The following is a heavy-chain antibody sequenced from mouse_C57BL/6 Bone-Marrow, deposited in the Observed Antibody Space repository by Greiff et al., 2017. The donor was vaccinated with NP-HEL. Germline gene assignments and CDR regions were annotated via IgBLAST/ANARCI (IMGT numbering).Heavy chain of an antibody. V-gene: IGHV5-17*01. CDR3: ARRRGNRYDYAMDY. J-gene: IGHJ4*01. CDR1: GFTFSDYG. Sequence: EVMLVESGGGLVKPGGSLKLSCAASGFTFSDYGMHWVRQAPEKGLEWVAYISSGSSTIYYADTVKGRFTISSDNAKNTLFLQMTSLRSEDTAMYYCARRRGNRYDYAMDYWGQGTSVTVSS. CDR2: ISSGSSTI. D-gene: IGHD2-1*01.